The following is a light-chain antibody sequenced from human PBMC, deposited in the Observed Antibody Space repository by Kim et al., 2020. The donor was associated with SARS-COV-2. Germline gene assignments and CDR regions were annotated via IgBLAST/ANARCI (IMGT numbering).Light chain of an antibody. V-gene: IGLV3-1*01. CDR3: RAWDSSTWV. CDR2: QDS. J-gene: IGLJ3*02. Sequence: SYELTQPPSVSVSPGQTASITCSGDKLGDKYACWYQQKPGQSPVLVIYQDSKRPSGIPERFSGSNSGNTATLTISGTQAMDEADSYCRAWDSSTWVFGGG. CDR1: KLGDKY.